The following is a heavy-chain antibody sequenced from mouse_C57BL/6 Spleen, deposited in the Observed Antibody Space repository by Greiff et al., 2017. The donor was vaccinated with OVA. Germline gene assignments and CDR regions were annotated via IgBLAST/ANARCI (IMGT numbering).Heavy chain of an antibody. CDR1: GYTFTSYW. Sequence: QVQLKQSGAELVKPGASVKLSCKASGYTFTSYWMQWVKQRPGQGLEWIGEIDPSDSYTNYNQKFKGKATLTVDTSSSTAYMQLSSLTSEDSAVYYCARGPGDFDYWGQGTTLTVSS. CDR3: ARGPGDFDY. J-gene: IGHJ2*01. V-gene: IGHV1-50*01. CDR2: IDPSDSYT.